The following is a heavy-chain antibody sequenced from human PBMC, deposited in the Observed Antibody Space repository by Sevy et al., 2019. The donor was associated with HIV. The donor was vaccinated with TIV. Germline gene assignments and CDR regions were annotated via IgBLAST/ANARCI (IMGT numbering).Heavy chain of an antibody. CDR3: AKDNGILGWNSDY. CDR1: GFTFSRFG. J-gene: IGHJ4*02. D-gene: IGHD2-8*01. V-gene: IGHV3-30*02. CDR2: IQYDGSTE. Sequence: GGSLRLSCAASGFTFSRFGMHWVRQAPGKGLEWVAFIQYDGSTEYNADSVKGRFTISRDNSKNTLYLQMNSLTAEDTAVYYCAKDNGILGWNSDYWGQGTLVTVSS.